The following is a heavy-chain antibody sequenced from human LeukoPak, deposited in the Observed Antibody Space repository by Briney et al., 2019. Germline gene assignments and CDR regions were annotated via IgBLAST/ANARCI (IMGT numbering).Heavy chain of an antibody. CDR3: ARGPDSSGYYWYYYYGMDV. D-gene: IGHD3-22*01. J-gene: IGHJ6*02. CDR2: ISYDGSNK. V-gene: IGHV3-30*04. Sequence: GRSLRLSCAASGFTFSSYAMHWVRQAPGKGLEWVAVISYDGSNKYYADSVKGRFTISRDNSKNTLYLQMNSLRAEDTAVYYCARGPDSSGYYWYYYYGMDVWGQGTTVTVSS. CDR1: GFTFSSYA.